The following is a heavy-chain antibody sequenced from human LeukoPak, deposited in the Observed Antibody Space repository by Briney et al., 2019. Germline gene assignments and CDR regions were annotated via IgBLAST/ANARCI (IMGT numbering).Heavy chain of an antibody. CDR1: GGSFSGYY. D-gene: IGHD1-1*01. Sequence: QPSETLSLTCAVYGGSFSGYYWSWIRQPPGKGLEWIGEIYHSGSTNYNPSLKSRVTISVDTSKNQFSLKLSSVTAADTAVYYCARHWNYYYYYMDVWGKGTTVTVSS. CDR3: ARHWNYYYYYMDV. V-gene: IGHV4-34*01. CDR2: IYHSGST. J-gene: IGHJ6*03.